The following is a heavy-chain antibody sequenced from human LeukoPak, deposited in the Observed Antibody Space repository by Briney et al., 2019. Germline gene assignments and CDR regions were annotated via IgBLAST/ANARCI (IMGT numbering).Heavy chain of an antibody. CDR2: IYWNDDK. CDR1: AFSLSTNGVG. J-gene: IGHJ4*02. D-gene: IGHD3-3*01. CDR3: AHNYFWSGYSNFDY. V-gene: IGHV2-5*01. Sequence: SGPTLVNPTQTLTLTCTFSAFSLSTNGVGVGWIRQPPGKALARLALIYWNDDKRYSPSLKSSLTITKDTSKNQVVLTMTNMDPVDTATYYCAHNYFWSGYSNFDYWGQGTLVTVSS.